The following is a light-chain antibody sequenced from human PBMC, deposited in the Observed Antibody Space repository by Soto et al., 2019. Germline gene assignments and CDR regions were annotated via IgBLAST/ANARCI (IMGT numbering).Light chain of an antibody. V-gene: IGKV1-39*01. CDR2: AAS. Sequence: DFQLTQSPSSLSASVGDRVTIACRTGQSIDIYLNWYQHKAGEAPKLLISAASSLQSGVPSRFSGSGFVTDFTLIISSLQPDDFATYDCQHSYTTPTFGQGTKVDIK. CDR3: QHSYTTPT. CDR1: QSIDIY. J-gene: IGKJ1*01.